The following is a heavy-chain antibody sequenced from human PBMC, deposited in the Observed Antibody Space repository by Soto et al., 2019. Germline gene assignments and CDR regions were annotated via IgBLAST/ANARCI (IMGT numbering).Heavy chain of an antibody. CDR2: ISYDGSNK. Sequence: PGGSLRLSCAASGFTFSSYAMHWVRQAPGKGLGWVAVISYDGSNKYYADSVKGRFTISRDNSKNTLYLQMNSLRAEDTAVYYCAREIVVNSSPHRTVYYYYGMDVWGQGTTVTVSS. V-gene: IGHV3-30-3*01. CDR3: AREIVVNSSPHRTVYYYYGMDV. D-gene: IGHD2-15*01. CDR1: GFTFSSYA. J-gene: IGHJ6*02.